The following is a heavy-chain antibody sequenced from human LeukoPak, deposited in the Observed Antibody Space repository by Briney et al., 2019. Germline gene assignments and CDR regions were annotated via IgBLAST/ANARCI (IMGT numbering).Heavy chain of an antibody. Sequence: GESLKISCKGSGYSFTSYWIGWVRQMPGKGLEWMGIIYPGDSDTRYSPSFQGQVTISADKSISTAYLQWSRLKASDTAMYYCASVLGYYDSSGYFYDAFDIWGQGTMVTVSS. CDR3: ASVLGYYDSSGYFYDAFDI. CDR2: IYPGDSDT. V-gene: IGHV5-51*03. D-gene: IGHD3-22*01. CDR1: GYSFTSYW. J-gene: IGHJ3*02.